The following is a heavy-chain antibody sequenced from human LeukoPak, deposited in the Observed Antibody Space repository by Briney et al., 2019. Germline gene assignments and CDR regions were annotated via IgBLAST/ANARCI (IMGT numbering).Heavy chain of an antibody. D-gene: IGHD3-10*01. CDR2: INWNGGST. Sequence: SGGSLRLSCAASGFTFDDYGMSWVRQAPGKGLEWVSGINWNGGSTGYADSVEGRFTISRDNAKNSLYLQMNSLRAEDTALYYCARSLWFGETVGVYWGQGTLVTVSS. V-gene: IGHV3-20*04. J-gene: IGHJ4*02. CDR1: GFTFDDYG. CDR3: ARSLWFGETVGVY.